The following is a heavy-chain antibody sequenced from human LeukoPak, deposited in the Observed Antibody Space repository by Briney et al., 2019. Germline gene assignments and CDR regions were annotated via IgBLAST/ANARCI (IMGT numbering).Heavy chain of an antibody. D-gene: IGHD5-12*01. CDR3: AKDKGVANRWFDP. Sequence: GASVKVSCKASGYTFTSYYMHWEGQAPGQGLEWMGIINPSGGSTSYAQKFQGRVTMTRDTSTSTVYMELTGLRSEDTAVYYCAKDKGVANRWFDPWGQGTLVTLSS. J-gene: IGHJ5*02. CDR2: INPSGGST. CDR1: GYTFTSYY. V-gene: IGHV1-46*01.